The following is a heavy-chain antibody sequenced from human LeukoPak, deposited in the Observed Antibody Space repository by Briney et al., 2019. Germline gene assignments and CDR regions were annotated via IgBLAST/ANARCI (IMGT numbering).Heavy chain of an antibody. V-gene: IGHV3-23*01. J-gene: IGHJ4*02. CDR3: ARRPFMITFGGVIVPYFDY. CDR2: ISGGGGST. D-gene: IGHD3-16*02. CDR1: GFTFTSYS. Sequence: GGSLRLSCAASGFTFTSYSMNWVRQAPGKGLEWVSTISGGGGSTYYADSVKGRFTISRDNSKNTLYLQVNSLRAEDTAVYYCARRPFMITFGGVIVPYFDYWGQGTLVTVSS.